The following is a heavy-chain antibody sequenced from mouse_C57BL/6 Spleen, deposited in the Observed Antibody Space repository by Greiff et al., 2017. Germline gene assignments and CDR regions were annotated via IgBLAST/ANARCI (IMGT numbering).Heavy chain of an antibody. V-gene: IGHV1-80*01. D-gene: IGHD3-2*02. CDR3: ARGDSSGAWFAC. CDR2: IYPGDGDT. CDR1: GYAFSSYW. J-gene: IGHJ3*01. Sequence: QVQLQQSGAELVKPGASVKISCKASGYAFSSYWMNWVKQRPGKGLEWIGQIYPGDGDTNYNGKFKGKATLTADKSSSTAYMQLSSLTSEDSAVYCCARGDSSGAWFACWGQGTLVTVSA.